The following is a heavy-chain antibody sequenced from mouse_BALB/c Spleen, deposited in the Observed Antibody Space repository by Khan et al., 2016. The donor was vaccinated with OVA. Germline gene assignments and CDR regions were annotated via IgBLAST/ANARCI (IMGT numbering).Heavy chain of an antibody. D-gene: IGHD1-1*01. V-gene: IGHV1-76*01. CDR2: IYPGTNNT. CDR1: GYIFTTYW. J-gene: IGHJ2*01. CDR3: AREEALYYFDY. Sequence: QVQLKESGAELVRPGVSVKLSCKTSGYIFTTYWIHWLKQRSGQGLAWIARIYPGTNNTYYSEKLKDKATLTADKSSTTAYLQLSSLKSEDSAVYFCAREEALYYFDYWGQGTTLTVSS.